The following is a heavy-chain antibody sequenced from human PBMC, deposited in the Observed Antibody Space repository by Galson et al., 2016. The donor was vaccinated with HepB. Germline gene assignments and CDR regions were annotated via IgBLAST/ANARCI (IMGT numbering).Heavy chain of an antibody. V-gene: IGHV4-39*01. D-gene: IGHD1-26*01. Sequence: LSLTCTVSGGSITSGTYYWGWIRQPPGKGLEWIGSIYSGGNTYYNPSLKNRVTISVDKSKNQFSLKVSSVTAADTAVYYCASAIVGARAWYDPWGQGTLVTVSS. CDR1: GGSITSGTYY. CDR3: ASAIVGARAWYDP. CDR2: IYSGGNT. J-gene: IGHJ5*02.